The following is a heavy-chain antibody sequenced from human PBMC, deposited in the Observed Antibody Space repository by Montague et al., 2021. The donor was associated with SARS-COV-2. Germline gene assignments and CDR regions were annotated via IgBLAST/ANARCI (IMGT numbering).Heavy chain of an antibody. CDR1: GGSFSGSY. J-gene: IGHJ6*02. Sequence: SETLSLTCAVYGGSFSGSYWSWIHQPPGKGLVWFGEINHSGSTNYNPSLKSRVTISVDTSKNQFSLKLSSVTAADTAVYYCTREGYQVLWSDYYNYGMDVGGQGTTVTVS. V-gene: IGHV4-34*01. CDR3: TREGYQVLWSDYYNYGMDV. D-gene: IGHD2-2*01. CDR2: INHSGST.